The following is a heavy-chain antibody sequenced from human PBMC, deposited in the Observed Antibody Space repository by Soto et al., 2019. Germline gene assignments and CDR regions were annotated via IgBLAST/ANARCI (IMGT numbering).Heavy chain of an antibody. CDR3: ARVGSYGELDY. V-gene: IGHV1-3*01. CDR1: GYTFTSYA. J-gene: IGHJ4*02. CDR2: ISAGNGNT. Sequence: ASVKVSCKASGYTFTSYAMHWVRQAPGQRLEWMGWISAGNGNTKYSQKFQGRVTITRDTSASTAYMELSSLRSEDTAVYYCARVGSYGELDYWGQGTLVTVSS. D-gene: IGHD4-17*01.